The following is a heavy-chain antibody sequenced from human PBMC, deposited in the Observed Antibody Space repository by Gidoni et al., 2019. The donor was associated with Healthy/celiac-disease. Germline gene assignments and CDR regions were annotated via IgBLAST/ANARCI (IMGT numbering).Heavy chain of an antibody. CDR2: ISSSSSYI. CDR1: GFTFSSYS. V-gene: IGHV3-21*01. D-gene: IGHD3-9*01. CDR3: ARDWLTDILGRGNWFDP. J-gene: IGHJ5*02. Sequence: EVQLVESGGGLVKPGGSLRLSCAASGFTFSSYSMNWVRQAPGKGLEWVSSISSSSSYIYYADSVKGRFTISRDNAKNSLYLQMNSLRAEDTAVYYCARDWLTDILGRGNWFDPWGQGTLVTVSS.